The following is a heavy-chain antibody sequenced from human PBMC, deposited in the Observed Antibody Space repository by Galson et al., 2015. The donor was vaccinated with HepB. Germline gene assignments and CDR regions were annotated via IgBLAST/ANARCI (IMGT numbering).Heavy chain of an antibody. CDR3: ARDPAGASSC. D-gene: IGHD4/OR15-4a*01. J-gene: IGHJ4*02. Sequence: SLRLSCAASGFTGSSTYMRWVRQAPGKGLVWVSVIYSGGSTYYADSVKDRFTMSRDNSKNTLYLQMNSLRAEDTAVYYCARDPAGASSCWGQGTLVTVSS. CDR2: IYSGGST. CDR1: GFTGSSTY. V-gene: IGHV3-53*01.